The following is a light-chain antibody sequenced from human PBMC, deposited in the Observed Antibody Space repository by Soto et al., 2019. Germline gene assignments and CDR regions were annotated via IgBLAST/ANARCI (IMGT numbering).Light chain of an antibody. V-gene: IGKV1-39*01. CDR2: AAS. CDR3: QQSYSSPRT. J-gene: IGKJ1*01. Sequence: DIQLTQSPPSLSVSVGDRVTITCRANQSIVSYLNWYQQRPGKAPKLLIFAASNLQSGVSSRFSGSGSGADFTLTISSLQPDDFASYYCQQSYSSPRTFGQGTKVEIK. CDR1: QSIVSY.